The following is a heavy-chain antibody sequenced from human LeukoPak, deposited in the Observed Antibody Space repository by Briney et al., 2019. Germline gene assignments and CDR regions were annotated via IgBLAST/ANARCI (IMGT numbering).Heavy chain of an antibody. CDR2: INGGSTHK. CDR1: GFTFSDYN. D-gene: IGHD5-12*01. V-gene: IGHV3-21*01. CDR3: ARDGSRAYTGYDFDF. J-gene: IGHJ4*02. Sequence: GGSLRLSCLASGFTFSDYNFNWVRQAPGKGLEWVSSINGGSTHKFYGDSVKGRFIISRDNAKRSLYLEMNSLRAEDTAVYYCARDGSRAYTGYDFDFWGQGTLVSVSS.